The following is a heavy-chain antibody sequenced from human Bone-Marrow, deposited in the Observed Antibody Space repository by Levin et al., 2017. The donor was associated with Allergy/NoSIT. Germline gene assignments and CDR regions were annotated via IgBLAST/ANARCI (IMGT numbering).Heavy chain of an antibody. CDR2: IYYSGST. Sequence: SQTLSLTCTVSGGSVSSGSYYWSWIRQPPGKGLEWIGYIYYSGSTNYNPSLKSRVTISVDTSKNQFSLKLSSVTAADTAVYYCARGGGTRYYYYGMDVWGQGTTVTVSS. V-gene: IGHV4-61*01. J-gene: IGHJ6*02. CDR3: ARGGGTRYYYYGMDV. CDR1: GGSVSSGSYY. D-gene: IGHD1-14*01.